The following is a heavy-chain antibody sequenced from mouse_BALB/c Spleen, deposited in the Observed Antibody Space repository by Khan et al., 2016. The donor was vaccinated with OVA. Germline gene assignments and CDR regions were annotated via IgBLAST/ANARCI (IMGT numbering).Heavy chain of an antibody. V-gene: IGHV3-2*02. CDR3: ASELGRYYAMDY. J-gene: IGHJ4*01. D-gene: IGHD4-1*01. CDR1: GYSITRDYA. Sequence: EVQLQESGPGLVKPSQSLSLTCTVTGYSITRDYAWNWIRQFPGNKLEWMGYISYSGSTTYNPSLKSRISTTRDTSKDQFFLQLKSVTSEDTATYYCASELGRYYAMDYWGQGTSVTVSS. CDR2: ISYSGST.